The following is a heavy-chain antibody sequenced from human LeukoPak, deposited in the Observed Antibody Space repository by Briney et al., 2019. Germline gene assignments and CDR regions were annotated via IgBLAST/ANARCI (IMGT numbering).Heavy chain of an antibody. J-gene: IGHJ4*02. V-gene: IGHV3-13*01. CDR1: GFTFSSYD. CDR3: AKDPSQGVDY. Sequence: GGSLRLSCAASGFTFSSYDMHWVRQPTGKGLEWVSGIGTTGDTYYPGSVKGRFTISRDNSKNTLYLQMNSLRAEDTAVYYCAKDPSQGVDYWGQGTLVTVSS. CDR2: IGTTGDT.